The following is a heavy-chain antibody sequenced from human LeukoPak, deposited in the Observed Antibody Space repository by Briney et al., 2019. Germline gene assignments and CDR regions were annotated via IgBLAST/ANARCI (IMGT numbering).Heavy chain of an antibody. V-gene: IGHV3-23*01. J-gene: IGHJ3*01. CDR2: ISGSGGST. CDR3: ARDRRGEKDFDV. CDR1: GFTFSSYA. Sequence: GSLRLSCAASGFTFSSYAMSWVRQAPGKGLEWVSAISGSGGSTYYADSVKGRFTISRDNSKNTLYLQMNSLRPEDTAVYYCARDRRGEKDFDVWGPGTMVTVSS.